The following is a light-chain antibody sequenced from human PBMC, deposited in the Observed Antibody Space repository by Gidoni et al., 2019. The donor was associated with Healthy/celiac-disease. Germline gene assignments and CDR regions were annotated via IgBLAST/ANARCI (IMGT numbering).Light chain of an antibody. J-gene: IGKJ5*01. CDR1: QSVSSY. Sequence: EIVLTQSPATLSLYPGERATLSCRTSQSVSSYLAWYQQKPGQAPRLLIYDASNRATGIPARFSGSGSGTDFTLTISSLEPEDFAVYYCQQRSNWHPITFGQGTRLEIK. V-gene: IGKV3-11*01. CDR3: QQRSNWHPIT. CDR2: DAS.